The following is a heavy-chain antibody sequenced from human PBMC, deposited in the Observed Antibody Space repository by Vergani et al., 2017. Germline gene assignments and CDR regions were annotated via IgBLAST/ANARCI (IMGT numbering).Heavy chain of an antibody. V-gene: IGHV4-39*01. J-gene: IGHJ5*02. CDR3: ARHSTVEWLVKLGWIDP. CDR1: GAPIRSSNYY. Sequence: QLQLQELCPGLVKPSATLSPTCSVLGAPIRSSNYYWGWIRQPPGKGLGWIAVIYYSGSTYYNPSLKTRVTISVDTSKNQFSLKLRSVTAADTAVFFCARHSTVEWLVKLGWIDPWGQGILVTVSS. CDR2: IYYSGST. D-gene: IGHD6-19*01.